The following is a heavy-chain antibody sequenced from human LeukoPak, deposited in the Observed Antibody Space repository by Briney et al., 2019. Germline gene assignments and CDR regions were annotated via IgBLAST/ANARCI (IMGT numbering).Heavy chain of an antibody. V-gene: IGHV3-23*01. CDR3: AKGSQGWPYFFDY. Sequence: GGSLRLSCTTSGFAFSNYAMSWVRQAPGKGLEWVSAIGSGGESTYYADSVKGRFTISRDNSKNTLSLQMNSLRAEDSAVYYCAKGSQGWPYFFDYWGQGTLVTVSS. CDR2: IGSGGEST. J-gene: IGHJ4*02. D-gene: IGHD6-19*01. CDR1: GFAFSNYA.